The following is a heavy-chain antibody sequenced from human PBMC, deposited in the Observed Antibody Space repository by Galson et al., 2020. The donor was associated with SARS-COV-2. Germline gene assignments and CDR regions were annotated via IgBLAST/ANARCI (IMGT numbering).Heavy chain of an antibody. Sequence: GGSLRLSCAASGFTFSSYAMSWVRQAPGKGLEWVSVIYSGGSTYYADSVKGRFTISRDNSKNTLYLQMNSLRAEDTAVYYCAKDHRVGYQLLWVTTVTHVSGFDYWGQGTLVTVSS. J-gene: IGHJ4*02. V-gene: IGHV3-23*03. CDR3: AKDHRVGYQLLWVTTVTHVSGFDY. CDR1: GFTFSSYA. D-gene: IGHD2-2*01. CDR2: IYSGGST.